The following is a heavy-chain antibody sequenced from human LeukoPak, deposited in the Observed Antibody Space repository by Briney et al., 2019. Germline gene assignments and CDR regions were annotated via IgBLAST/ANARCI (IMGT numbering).Heavy chain of an antibody. CDR2: ISWNSGSI. CDR3: AKAVADDYFDY. V-gene: IGHV3-9*01. Sequence: PGGSLRLSCAASGFTFDDYAMHWVRQAPGKGLEWVSGISWNSGSIGYADSVKGRFTISRDNAKNSLYLQMNSLRAEDTALYYCAKAVADDYFDYWGQGTLVTVSS. J-gene: IGHJ4*02. D-gene: IGHD5-12*01. CDR1: GFTFDDYA.